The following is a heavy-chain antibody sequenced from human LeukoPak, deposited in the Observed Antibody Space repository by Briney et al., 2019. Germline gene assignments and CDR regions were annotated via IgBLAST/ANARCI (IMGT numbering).Heavy chain of an antibody. V-gene: IGHV4-34*01. CDR3: ARPSCSSTSCYSDRPDAFDI. CDR1: GGSFSGYY. CDR2: INHSGST. J-gene: IGHJ3*02. D-gene: IGHD2-2*01. Sequence: SETLSLTCAVYGGSFSGYYWSWIRQPPGKGLEWIGEINHSGSTNYNPSLKSRVTISVDTSKNQFSLKLSSVTAADTAVYYCARPSCSSTSCYSDRPDAFDIWGQGTMVTVSS.